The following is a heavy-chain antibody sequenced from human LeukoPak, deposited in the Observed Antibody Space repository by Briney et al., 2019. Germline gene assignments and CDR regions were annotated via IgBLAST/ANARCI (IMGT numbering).Heavy chain of an antibody. D-gene: IGHD1-7*01. CDR2: ISGDGGHP. J-gene: IGHJ4*02. CDR3: AKLTGTSGPPFDY. CDR1: GFIFDEYA. Sequence: GGSLRLSCAASGFIFDEYAMHWVRQAPGKGLEWVSMISGDGGHPYYADSVKGRFTISRDNAKNTLYLQMNSLRAEDTAMYYCAKLTGTSGPPFDYWGQGTLVTVSS. V-gene: IGHV3-43*02.